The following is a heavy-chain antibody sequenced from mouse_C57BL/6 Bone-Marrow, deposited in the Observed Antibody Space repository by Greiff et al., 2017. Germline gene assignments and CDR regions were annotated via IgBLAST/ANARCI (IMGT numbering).Heavy chain of an antibody. Sequence: VQLQQPGAELVMPGASVKLSCKASGYAFTNYLIEWVKQRPGQGLEWIGVINPGSGGTNYNEKFKGKATLTADKSSSTAYMQLSSLTSEDSAVYVCARWGGSSPFDYWGQGTTLTVSS. CDR3: ARWGGSSPFDY. D-gene: IGHD1-1*01. J-gene: IGHJ2*01. V-gene: IGHV1-54*01. CDR2: INPGSGGT. CDR1: GYAFTNYL.